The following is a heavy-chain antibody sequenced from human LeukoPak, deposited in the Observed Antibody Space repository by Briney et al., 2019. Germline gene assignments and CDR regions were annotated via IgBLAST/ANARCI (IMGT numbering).Heavy chain of an antibody. J-gene: IGHJ3*02. CDR3: ARAFFGVGPETDAFDI. V-gene: IGHV1-2*02. CDR1: GYTFTSYY. D-gene: IGHD2-8*01. Sequence: ASVKVSCKASGYTFTSYYMHWVRQAPGQGLEWMGWINPNSGGTNYAQKFQGRVTMTRDTSISTAYMELSRLRSDDTAVYYCARAFFGVGPETDAFDIWGQGTMVTVSS. CDR2: INPNSGGT.